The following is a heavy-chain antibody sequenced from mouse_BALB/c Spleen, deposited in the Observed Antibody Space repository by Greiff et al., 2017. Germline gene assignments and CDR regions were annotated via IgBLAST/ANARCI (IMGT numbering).Heavy chain of an antibody. J-gene: IGHJ3*01. CDR2: IFPGSGNT. CDR3: ARRGITEFAY. CDR1: GYSFTSYY. Sequence: QVQLQQSGPELVKPGASVKISCKASGYSFTSYYIHWVKQRPGQGLEWIGWIFPGSGNTKYNEKFKGKATLTADTSSSTAYMQLSSLTSEDSAVYFCARRGITEFAYWGQGTLVTVSA. D-gene: IGHD1-1*01. V-gene: IGHV1-66*01.